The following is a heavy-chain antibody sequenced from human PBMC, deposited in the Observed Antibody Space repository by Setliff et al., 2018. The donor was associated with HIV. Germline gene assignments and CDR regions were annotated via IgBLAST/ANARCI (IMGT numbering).Heavy chain of an antibody. V-gene: IGHV1-46*01. CDR3: AKGGGYLDF. CDR1: GYTFTNYY. J-gene: IGHJ4*02. Sequence: ASVKVSCKASGYTFTNYYIHWVRQAPGQGLQWMGLINPTGGGPRYAQKFRGSLTMSSDTSTSTVFMELSSLRSEDTAVYYCAKGGGYLDFWGQGTPVTVSS. CDR2: INPTGGGP. D-gene: IGHD2-15*01.